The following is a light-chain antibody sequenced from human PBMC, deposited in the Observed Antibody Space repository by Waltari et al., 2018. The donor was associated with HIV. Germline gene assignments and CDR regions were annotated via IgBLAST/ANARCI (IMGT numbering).Light chain of an antibody. CDR2: DAS. Sequence: ETVMTQSPSALSVSPGERVTLSCRASQNISTSLAWYQQNPGQSPRLLIYDASARATGVPARFSGSGSGTEFTLHISALQSEDLAVYFCQEYEKWPLTFGPGSKVNIK. CDR1: QNISTS. CDR3: QEYEKWPLT. V-gene: IGKV3-15*01. J-gene: IGKJ3*01.